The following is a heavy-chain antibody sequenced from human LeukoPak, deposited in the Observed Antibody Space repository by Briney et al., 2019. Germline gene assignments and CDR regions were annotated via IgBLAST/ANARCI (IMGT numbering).Heavy chain of an antibody. CDR3: ARDWVEYSSSSSFRY. D-gene: IGHD6-6*01. J-gene: IGHJ4*02. V-gene: IGHV3-30*05. Sequence: GRSLRLSCAASGFTFSSYGMHWVRQAPGKGLEWVAVISYDGSNKYYADSVKGRFTISRDNSKNTLYLQMNSLRAEDTAVYYCARDWVEYSSSSSFRYWGQGTLVTVSS. CDR2: ISYDGSNK. CDR1: GFTFSSYG.